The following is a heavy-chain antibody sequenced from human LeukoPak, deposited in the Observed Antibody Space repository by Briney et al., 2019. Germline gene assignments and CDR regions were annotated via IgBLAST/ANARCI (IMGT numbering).Heavy chain of an antibody. CDR2: ISSSGSTI. CDR3: ARDGQQLAPYTMDV. J-gene: IGHJ6*02. Sequence: GGSLRLSCAASGFTFSSYEMNWVRQAPGKGLEWVSYISSSGSTIYYADSVKGRFTISRDNAKNSLYLQMNSLRAEDTAAYYCARDGQQLAPYTMDVWGQGTTVTVSS. D-gene: IGHD6-13*01. CDR1: GFTFSSYE. V-gene: IGHV3-48*03.